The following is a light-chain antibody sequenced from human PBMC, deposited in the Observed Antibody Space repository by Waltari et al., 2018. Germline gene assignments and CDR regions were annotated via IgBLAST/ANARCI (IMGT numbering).Light chain of an antibody. CDR2: QDS. J-gene: IGLJ2*01. CDR3: QAWDSSTAV. CDR1: TLGAKY. Sequence: SYELTQPPSVSVSPGQTASITCSGDTLGAKYACWYQQKPGPSPVLVIDQDSKRPSGIPERFSGSNSGNTATLTISGTQAMDEADYYCQAWDSSTAVFGGGTKLTVL. V-gene: IGLV3-1*01.